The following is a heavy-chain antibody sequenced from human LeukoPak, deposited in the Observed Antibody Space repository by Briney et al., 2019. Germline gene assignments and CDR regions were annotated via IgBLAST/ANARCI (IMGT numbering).Heavy chain of an antibody. CDR3: ATSKYSGSY. Sequence: PGGSLRLSCAASGFTFSSYSMNWVRQAPGKGLEWVSAISGSGGRIFYGASVKGRFTISRDNSKNTLNLQMNSLRAEDTAVYYCATSKYSGSYWGQGTLVTVSS. CDR2: ISGSGGRI. D-gene: IGHD1-26*01. CDR1: GFTFSSYS. J-gene: IGHJ4*02. V-gene: IGHV3-23*01.